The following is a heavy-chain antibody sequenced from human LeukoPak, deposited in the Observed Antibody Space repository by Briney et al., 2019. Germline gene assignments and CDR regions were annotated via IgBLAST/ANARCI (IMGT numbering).Heavy chain of an antibody. Sequence: RASVKVSCKASGYTFTGYYMHWVRQAPGQGLEWMGWINPNSGGTNYAQKFQGRVTMTRDTSISTAYMELRSLRSDDTAVYYCARDSSPVVRTSAGFDPWGQGTLVTVSS. V-gene: IGHV1-2*02. J-gene: IGHJ5*02. CDR2: INPNSGGT. D-gene: IGHD3-22*01. CDR3: ARDSSPVVRTSAGFDP. CDR1: GYTFTGYY.